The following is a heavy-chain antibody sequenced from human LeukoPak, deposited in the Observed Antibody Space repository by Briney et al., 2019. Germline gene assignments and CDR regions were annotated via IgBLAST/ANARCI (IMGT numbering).Heavy chain of an antibody. V-gene: IGHV4-30-4*08. J-gene: IGHJ5*02. CDR3: ARDHIVVVPAAIPGMINWFDP. Sequence: SETLSLTCTVSGGSISSYYWSWIRQPPGKGLDWIGYIYYSGSTYYNPSLKSRVTISVDTSKNQFSLKLSSVTAADTAVYYCARDHIVVVPAAIPGMINWFDPWGQGTLVTVSS. CDR2: IYYSGST. CDR1: GGSISSYY. D-gene: IGHD2-2*02.